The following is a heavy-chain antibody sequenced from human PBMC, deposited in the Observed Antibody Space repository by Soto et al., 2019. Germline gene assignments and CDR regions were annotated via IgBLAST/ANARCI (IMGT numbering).Heavy chain of an antibody. V-gene: IGHV1-69*13. D-gene: IGHD2-15*01. Sequence: GASVKVSCKASGGTFSSYAISWGRQAPGQGLEWKGGIIPIFGTANYAQKFQGRVTITADESTSTAYMELSSLRSEDTAVYYCAHPTPKYCSGGSCYSGDYYYYYGMDVWGQGTTVTVSS. CDR1: GGTFSSYA. CDR2: IIPIFGTA. J-gene: IGHJ6*02. CDR3: AHPTPKYCSGGSCYSGDYYYYYGMDV.